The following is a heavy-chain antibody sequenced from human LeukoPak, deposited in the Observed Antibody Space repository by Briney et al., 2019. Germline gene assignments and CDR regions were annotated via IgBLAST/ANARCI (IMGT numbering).Heavy chain of an antibody. V-gene: IGHV4-39*07. CDR3: ARGPRPITMVRGLMSAFDI. CDR2: IYYSGST. J-gene: IGHJ3*02. CDR1: GGSISSSSYY. Sequence: SETLSLTCTVSGGSISSSSYYWGWIRQPPGKGLEWIGSIYYSGSTYYNPSLKSRVTISVDTSKNQFSLKLSSVTAADTAVYYCARGPRPITMVRGLMSAFDIWGQGTMVTVSS. D-gene: IGHD3-10*01.